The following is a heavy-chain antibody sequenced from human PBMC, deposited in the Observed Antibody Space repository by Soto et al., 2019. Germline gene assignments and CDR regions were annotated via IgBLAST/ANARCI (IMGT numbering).Heavy chain of an antibody. CDR1: GFTFSSYW. D-gene: IGHD2-2*01. CDR2: IKQDGSEK. CDR3: ARGLGYCSSTSCSRRVLMDV. Sequence: GGSLRLSCAASGFTFSSYWMSWVRQAPGKGLEWVANIKQDGSEKYYVDSVKGRFTISRDNAKNSLYLQMNSLRAEDTAVYYCARGLGYCSSTSCSRRVLMDVWGQGTTVTVSS. V-gene: IGHV3-7*01. J-gene: IGHJ6*02.